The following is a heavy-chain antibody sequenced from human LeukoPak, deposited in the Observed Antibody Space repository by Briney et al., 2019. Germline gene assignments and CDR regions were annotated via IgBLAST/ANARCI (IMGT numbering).Heavy chain of an antibody. Sequence: SETLSLTCTVSGGSISSYYWSRIRQPPGKGLEWIGYIYYSGSTNYNPSLKSRVTISVDTSKNQFSLKLSSVTAADTAVYYCARAPGRLGDEAFHIWGQGTMVTVSS. CDR2: IYYSGST. D-gene: IGHD3-10*01. CDR3: ARAPGRLGDEAFHI. V-gene: IGHV4-59*12. CDR1: GGSISSYY. J-gene: IGHJ3*02.